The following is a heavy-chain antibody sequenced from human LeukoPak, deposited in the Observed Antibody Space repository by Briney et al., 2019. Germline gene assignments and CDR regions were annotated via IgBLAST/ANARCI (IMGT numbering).Heavy chain of an antibody. CDR1: GFTFDDYA. J-gene: IGHJ6*02. V-gene: IGHV3-9*01. CDR3: AKDRRDTMVRGVIGNYYYGMDV. CDR2: ISWNSGSI. D-gene: IGHD3-10*01. Sequence: GGSLRLSCAASGFTFDDYAMHWVRQAPGKGLEWVSGISWNSGSIGYADSVKGRFTISRDNAKNSLYLQMNSLRAEDTALYYCAKDRRDTMVRGVIGNYYYGMDVWGQGTTVTVSS.